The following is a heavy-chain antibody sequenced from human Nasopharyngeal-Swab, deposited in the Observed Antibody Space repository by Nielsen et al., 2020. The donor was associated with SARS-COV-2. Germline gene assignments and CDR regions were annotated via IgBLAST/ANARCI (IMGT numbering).Heavy chain of an antibody. Sequence: WIRQPPGKGLEWVSAISGSGGSTYYADSVKGRFTISRHNSKNTLYLQMNSLRAEDTAVYYCARGGVGYYDSSGPRDDTFDIWGQGTMVTVSS. CDR3: ARGGVGYYDSSGPRDDTFDI. D-gene: IGHD3-22*01. J-gene: IGHJ3*02. V-gene: IGHV3-23*01. CDR2: ISGSGGST.